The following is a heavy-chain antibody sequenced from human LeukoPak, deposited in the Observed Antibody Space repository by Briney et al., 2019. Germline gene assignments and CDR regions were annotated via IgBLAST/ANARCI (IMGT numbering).Heavy chain of an antibody. D-gene: IGHD5-18*01. Sequence: SETLSLTCAVSGGSFSDNYWTWIRQPPGKGLEWIGQINHSGTTNYNPSLKSRVAILVDTSKNQFSLKLSSVTAADTAVYYCTRVDTAMSAFDPWGQGTLVTVSS. CDR3: TRVDTAMSAFDP. J-gene: IGHJ5*02. CDR2: INHSGTT. CDR1: GGSFSDNY. V-gene: IGHV4-34*01.